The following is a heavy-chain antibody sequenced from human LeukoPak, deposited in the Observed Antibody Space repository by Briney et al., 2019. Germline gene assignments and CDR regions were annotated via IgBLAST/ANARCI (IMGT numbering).Heavy chain of an antibody. CDR1: GYTFTSYD. CDR2: MNPNSGNT. J-gene: IGHJ6*03. V-gene: IGHV1-8*01. D-gene: IGHD3-3*01. CDR3: ARGEEDDFWRGYSHYYYYYMDV. Sequence: GASVKVSCKASGYTFTSYDINWVRQATGQGLEWMGWMNPNSGNTGYAQKFQGRVTMTRNTSISTAYMELSSLRSEDTAVYYCARGEEDDFWRGYSHYYYYYMDVWGKGTTVTVSS.